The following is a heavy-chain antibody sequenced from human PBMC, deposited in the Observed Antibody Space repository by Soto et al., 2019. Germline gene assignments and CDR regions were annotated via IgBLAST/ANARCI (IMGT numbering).Heavy chain of an antibody. J-gene: IGHJ4*02. CDR1: GFTFSSYA. Sequence: GSLRLSCEASGFTFSSYAMSWVRQAPGKGLEWVSSINRSGGSANYADSVKGRFTISRDDSKSILSLQMNSLRAEDTAIYYCAKNYYFDCWGQGTLVTVS. CDR3: AKNYYFDC. CDR2: INRSGGSA. V-gene: IGHV3-23*01. D-gene: IGHD3-10*01.